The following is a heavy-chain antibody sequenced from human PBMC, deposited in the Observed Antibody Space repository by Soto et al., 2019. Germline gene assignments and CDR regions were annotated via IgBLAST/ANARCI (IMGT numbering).Heavy chain of an antibody. D-gene: IGHD3-3*01. Sequence: ASVKVSCKASGYTFTSYAMHWVRQAPGQRLEWMGWINAGNGNTKYSQKFQGRVTMTRNTSISTAYMELSSLRSEDTAVYYCARGPTYYDLWSGYYTTGYFDYWGQGTLVTVSS. CDR2: INAGNGNT. CDR3: ARGPTYYDLWSGYYTTGYFDY. CDR1: GYTFTSYA. J-gene: IGHJ4*02. V-gene: IGHV1-3*01.